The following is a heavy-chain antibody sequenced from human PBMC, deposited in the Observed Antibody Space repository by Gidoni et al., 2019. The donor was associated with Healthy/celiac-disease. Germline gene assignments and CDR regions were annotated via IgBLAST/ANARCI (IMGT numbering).Heavy chain of an antibody. V-gene: IGHV3-49*05. J-gene: IGHJ6*03. CDR3: TRENIVVVPAAPYYYMDV. CDR1: GFTFGDYA. CDR2: IRSKAYGGTT. D-gene: IGHD2-2*01. Sequence: EVQLVESGGGLVKPGRSLRLSCTAAGFTFGDYAMSWFRQAPGKGLEGVGFIRSKAYGGTTEYAASVKGRFTISRDDSKSIAYLKMNSLKTEDTAVYYCTRENIVVVPAAPYYYMDVWGKGTTVTVSS.